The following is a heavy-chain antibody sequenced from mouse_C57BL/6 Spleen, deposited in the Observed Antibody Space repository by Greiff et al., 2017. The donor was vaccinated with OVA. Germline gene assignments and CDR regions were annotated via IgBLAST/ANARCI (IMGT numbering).Heavy chain of an antibody. D-gene: IGHD1-1*01. CDR3: ARSHYGSSYGYYFDY. J-gene: IGHJ2*01. CDR1: GYAFTNYL. V-gene: IGHV1-54*01. Sequence: VQLQQSGAELVRPGTSVKVSCKASGYAFTNYLIEWVKQRPGQGLEWIGVINPGSGGTNYNEKFKGKATLTADKSSSTAYMQLSSLTSEDSAVYFCARSHYGSSYGYYFDYWGQGTTLTVSS. CDR2: INPGSGGT.